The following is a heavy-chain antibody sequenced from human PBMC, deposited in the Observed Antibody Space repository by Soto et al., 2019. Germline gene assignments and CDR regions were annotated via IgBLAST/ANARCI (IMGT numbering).Heavy chain of an antibody. J-gene: IGHJ6*02. CDR2: IRSKANSYAT. CDR3: TLLEPLRYYYGMDV. CDR1: GFTFSGSA. V-gene: IGHV3-73*01. D-gene: IGHD1-1*01. Sequence: EVQLVESGGGLVQPGGSLKLSCAASGFTFSGSAMHWVRQASGKGLEWVGRIRSKANSYATAYAASVKGRFTISRDDSKNTAYLQMNSLKTEDTAVYYCTLLEPLRYYYGMDVWGQGTTVTVSS.